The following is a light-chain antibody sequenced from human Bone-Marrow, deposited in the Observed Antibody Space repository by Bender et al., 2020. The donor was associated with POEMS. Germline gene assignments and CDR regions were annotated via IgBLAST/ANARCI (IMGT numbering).Light chain of an antibody. Sequence: QFALTQPASVSGSPGQLITISCTGSSSDIGGYNYVSWYQQHPGKAPKLLIYDVTYRPSGVSNRFSASKSGTTASLTISGLQAEDEGDYYCSSHAGTWVFGGGTKLTVL. CDR3: SSHAGTWV. J-gene: IGLJ3*02. CDR2: DVT. CDR1: SSDIGGYNY. V-gene: IGLV2-14*03.